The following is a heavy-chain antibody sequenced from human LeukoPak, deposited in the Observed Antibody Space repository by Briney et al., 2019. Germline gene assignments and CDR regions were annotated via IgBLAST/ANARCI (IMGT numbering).Heavy chain of an antibody. CDR2: ISAYNGNT. D-gene: IGHD4-23*01. CDR1: GYTFTSYG. CDR3: ARAPTVVTTSSYNWFDP. Sequence: ASVKVSCKASGYTFTSYGISWVREAPGQGLEWMGWISAYNGNTNYAQKPQGRVTMTTDTSTSTAYMEMRSLRSDDTAVYYCARAPTVVTTSSYNWFDPWGQGTLVTVSS. V-gene: IGHV1-18*01. J-gene: IGHJ5*02.